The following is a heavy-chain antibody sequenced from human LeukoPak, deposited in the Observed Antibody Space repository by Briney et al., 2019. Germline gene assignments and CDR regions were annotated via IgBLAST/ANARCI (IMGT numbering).Heavy chain of an antibody. CDR2: TVGSGPDT. CDR1: GFTFSSYG. V-gene: IGHV3-23*01. D-gene: IGHD2-8*02. J-gene: IGHJ4*02. Sequence: GGSLRLSCAASGFTFSSYGMSWVRQTPGKGLEWVSATVGSGPDTYHADSVKGRFTVSRDNSRNTLYLQMNSLRVEDTAVYYCTKAPLRSCTGAFCYPFDYWGQGTLVTVSS. CDR3: TKAPLRSCTGAFCYPFDY.